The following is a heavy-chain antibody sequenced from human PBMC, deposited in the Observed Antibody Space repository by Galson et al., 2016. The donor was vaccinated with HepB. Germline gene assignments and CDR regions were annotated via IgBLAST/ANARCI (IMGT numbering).Heavy chain of an antibody. CDR1: GFTFSSDC. D-gene: IGHD3-10*01. CDR3: VRTITPAPIPLFDY. Sequence: SLRLSCAASGFTFSSDCMTWVRQAPGKGLVWVSRIKSDGETADYADSVKGRFTISRDNAKNTLSLQMESLRAEDTAVYYCVRTITPAPIPLFDYWGQGTLVTVSS. V-gene: IGHV3-74*01. J-gene: IGHJ4*02. CDR2: IKSDGETA.